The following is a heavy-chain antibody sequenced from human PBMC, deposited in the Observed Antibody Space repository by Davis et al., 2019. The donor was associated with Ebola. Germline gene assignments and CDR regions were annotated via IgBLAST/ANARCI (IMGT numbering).Heavy chain of an antibody. J-gene: IGHJ6*02. CDR2: IKSKTDGGTT. CDR1: GFTFSNAW. V-gene: IGHV3-15*01. CDR3: TTVGHTPNCSGGSCYRYFYYYYGMDV. D-gene: IGHD2-15*01. Sequence: GESLKISCAASGFTFSNAWMSWVRQAPGKGLEWVGRIKSKTDGGTTDYAAPVKGRFTISRDDSKNTLYLQMNSLKTEDTAVYYCTTVGHTPNCSGGSCYRYFYYYYGMDVWGQGTTVTVSS.